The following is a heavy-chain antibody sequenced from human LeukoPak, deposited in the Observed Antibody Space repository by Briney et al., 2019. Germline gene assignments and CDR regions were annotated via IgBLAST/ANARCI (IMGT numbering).Heavy chain of an antibody. J-gene: IGHJ5*02. CDR1: GLTFSSYS. CDR2: ISSSGSFI. D-gene: IGHD2-2*01. V-gene: IGHV3-21*01. Sequence: PGGSRGLSCAASGLTFSSYSMNWVRQAPGKGLEWVSSISSSGSFIYYADSVKGRLTTSRDNAKNSLYLQMNSLRADDTAVYYCARVVTAAWDWFDPWGQGTLVTVSS. CDR3: ARVVTAAWDWFDP.